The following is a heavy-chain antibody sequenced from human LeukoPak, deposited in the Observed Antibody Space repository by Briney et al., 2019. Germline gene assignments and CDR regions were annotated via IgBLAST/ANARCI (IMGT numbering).Heavy chain of an antibody. D-gene: IGHD3-9*01. J-gene: IGHJ6*03. CDR2: IYSSGST. Sequence: KPSETLSLTCTVSGGSLSSYYWSWIRQPAGKGLEWIGRIYSSGSTNYNPSLKSRVTMSVDTSKNQFSLRLSSVTAADTAVYYCARGIITRLTAYYYYMDVWGKGTTVTVSS. V-gene: IGHV4-4*07. CDR1: GGSLSSYY. CDR3: ARGIITRLTAYYYYMDV.